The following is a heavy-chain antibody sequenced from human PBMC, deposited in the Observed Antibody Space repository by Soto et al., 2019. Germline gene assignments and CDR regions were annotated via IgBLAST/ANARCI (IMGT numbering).Heavy chain of an antibody. D-gene: IGHD2-2*01. CDR3: ARYCSSTSCTSYYYGMDV. CDR2: INYNGNT. V-gene: IGHV4-61*01. J-gene: IGHJ6*02. CDR1: GDSVTSINFY. Sequence: SETLSLTCTVSGDSVTSINFYWSWIRQSPGKSLEWIGFINYNGNTNYNPSLRSRVTISVDTSKNQFSLKLSSVTAADTAVYYCARYCSSTSCTSYYYGMDVWGQGTTVTVSS.